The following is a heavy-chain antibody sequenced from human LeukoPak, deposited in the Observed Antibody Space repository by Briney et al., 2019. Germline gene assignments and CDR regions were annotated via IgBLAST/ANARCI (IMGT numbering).Heavy chain of an antibody. CDR3: ARGYYDSGGYYYYYYGMDV. Sequence: ASVKVSCKASGGTFSSYAISWVRQAPGQGLEWMGGISGYKGNTNYAQKLQGRVTMTTDTSTSTAYMELRSLRSDDTAVYYCARGYYDSGGYYYYYYGMDVWGQGTTVTVSS. D-gene: IGHD3-22*01. V-gene: IGHV1-18*01. CDR1: GGTFSSYA. J-gene: IGHJ6*02. CDR2: ISGYKGNT.